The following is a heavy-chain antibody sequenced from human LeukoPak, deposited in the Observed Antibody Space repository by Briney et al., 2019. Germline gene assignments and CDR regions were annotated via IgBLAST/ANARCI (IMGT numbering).Heavy chain of an antibody. V-gene: IGHV3-30*04. CDR2: ISYDGSNK. CDR3: AKDWQLVDY. J-gene: IGHJ4*02. D-gene: IGHD1-1*01. CDR1: GFTFSSYA. Sequence: PGRSLRLSCAASGFTFSSYAMHWVRQAPGKGLEWVAVISYDGSNKYYEDSVKGRFTISRDNSKNTLYLQMNSLRAEDTAVYYCAKDWQLVDYWGQGTLVTVSS.